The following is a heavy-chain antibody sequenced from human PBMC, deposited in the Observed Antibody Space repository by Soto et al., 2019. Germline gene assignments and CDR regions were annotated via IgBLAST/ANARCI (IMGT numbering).Heavy chain of an antibody. J-gene: IGHJ4*02. Sequence: QVQLVEAGGGVVQPGRSLRLSCAASGFTFSSYAMHWVRQAPGKGLEWVAVISYDGSNKYYADSVKGRFTISRDNSKNTLYLQMNSLRAEDTAVYYCARGFYQVDYWGQGTLVTVSS. CDR1: GFTFSSYA. D-gene: IGHD2-2*01. CDR2: ISYDGSNK. V-gene: IGHV3-30-3*01. CDR3: ARGFYQVDY.